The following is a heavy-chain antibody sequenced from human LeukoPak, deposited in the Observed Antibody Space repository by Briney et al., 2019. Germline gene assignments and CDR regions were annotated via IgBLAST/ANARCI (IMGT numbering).Heavy chain of an antibody. CDR1: GFTFSSYA. V-gene: IGHV3-23*01. CDR2: ISGSGGST. CDR3: AKDPKPLASITIFWFGY. Sequence: PGGSLRLSCAASGFTFSSYAMSWVRQAPGKGLEWVSAISGSGGSTYYADSVKGRFTISRDNSKNTLYLQMNSLRAEDTAVYYCAKDPKPLASITIFWFGYWGQGTLVTVSS. D-gene: IGHD3-9*01. J-gene: IGHJ4*02.